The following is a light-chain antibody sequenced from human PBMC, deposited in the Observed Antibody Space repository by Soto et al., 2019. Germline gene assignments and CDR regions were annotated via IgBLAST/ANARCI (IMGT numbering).Light chain of an antibody. J-gene: IGLJ1*01. V-gene: IGLV1-51*02. CDR1: SSNIGNNY. CDR3: GTWDNSLSLLYV. CDR2: ENN. Sequence: QSVLTQPPSVSAAPGQKVTISCSGSSSNIGNNYVSWYQQLPGTAPKLLIFENNKRPSGIPDRFSASKSGTSATLAITGLQTGDAADYYCGTWDNSLSLLYVFGTGTKLTVL.